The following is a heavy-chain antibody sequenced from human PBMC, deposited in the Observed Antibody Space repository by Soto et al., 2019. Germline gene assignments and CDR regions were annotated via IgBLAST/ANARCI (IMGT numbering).Heavy chain of an antibody. CDR1: GGTFSSYA. CDR3: ARHVSGRGMDV. D-gene: IGHD3-10*01. Sequence: QVQLVQSGAEVKKPGSSVKVSCKASGGTFSSYAISWVRQAPGQGLEWMGGINPTSGGTNYAQKFQDRVTVTRDTSINTVYMELSRLTSDDTAVYYCARHVSGRGMDVWGQGTTVTVSS. CDR2: INPTSGGT. V-gene: IGHV1-2*02. J-gene: IGHJ6*02.